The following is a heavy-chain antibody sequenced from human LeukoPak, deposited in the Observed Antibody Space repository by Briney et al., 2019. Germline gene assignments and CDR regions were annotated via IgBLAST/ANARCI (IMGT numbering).Heavy chain of an antibody. V-gene: IGHV5-51*01. J-gene: IGHJ6*03. CDR3: ARHAYDFWSGSFYYYYMDV. Sequence: GESLKVSCKGSGYSFTSYWIGWVRQMPGKGLEWMGIIYPGDSDTRYSPSFQGQVTNSADKSISTAYLQWSSLKASDTAMYYCARHAYDFWSGSFYYYYMDVWGKGTTVTVSS. CDR2: IYPGDSDT. CDR1: GYSFTSYW. D-gene: IGHD3-3*01.